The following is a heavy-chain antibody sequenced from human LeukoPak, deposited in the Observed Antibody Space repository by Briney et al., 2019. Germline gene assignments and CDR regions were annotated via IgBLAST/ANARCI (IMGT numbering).Heavy chain of an antibody. Sequence: ASVKVSCKASGYTFTSYGINWVRQATGQGLEWMGWMNPNSGNTGYAQKFQGRVTMTRNTSISTAYMELSSLRSEDTAVYYCARDNRGPAAIDYWGQGTLVTVSS. J-gene: IGHJ4*02. CDR1: GYTFTSYG. CDR3: ARDNRGPAAIDY. D-gene: IGHD2-2*01. V-gene: IGHV1-8*01. CDR2: MNPNSGNT.